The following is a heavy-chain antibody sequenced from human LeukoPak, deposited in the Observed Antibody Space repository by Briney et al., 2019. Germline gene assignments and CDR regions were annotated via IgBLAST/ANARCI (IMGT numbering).Heavy chain of an antibody. CDR1: AFTFSDYS. CDR3: ARRGGSSSMDYYYHYMDV. V-gene: IGHV3-21*01. D-gene: IGHD6-6*01. Sequence: GGSLRLSCAASAFTFSDYSMNWVRQAPGKGLEWVSSISGSGIYTYYADSVKGRFTISRDNAKNTLYLQMNILRAGDTAVYYCARRGGSSSMDYYYHYMDVWGKGTTVTVSS. J-gene: IGHJ6*03. CDR2: ISGSGIYT.